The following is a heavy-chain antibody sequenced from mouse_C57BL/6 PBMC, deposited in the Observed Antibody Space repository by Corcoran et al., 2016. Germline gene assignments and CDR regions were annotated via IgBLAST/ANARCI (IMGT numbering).Heavy chain of an antibody. V-gene: IGHV1-26*01. CDR1: GYTFTDYY. J-gene: IGHJ2*01. CDR3: ATTACRDYFDY. D-gene: IGHD1-2*01. Sequence: EVQLQQSGPELVKPGASVKISCKASGYTFTDYYMNWVKQSHGKSLEWIGDINPNNGGTSYNQKFKGKATLTVDKSSSTAYMELRSLTSEDSAVYYCATTACRDYFDYWGQGTTLTVSS. CDR2: INPNNGGT.